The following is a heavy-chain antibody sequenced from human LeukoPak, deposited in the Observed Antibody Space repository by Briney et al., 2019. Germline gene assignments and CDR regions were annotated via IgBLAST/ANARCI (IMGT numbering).Heavy chain of an antibody. CDR2: ISSSGSTI. D-gene: IGHD3-10*01. V-gene: IGHV3-11*01. CDR1: GFTFSDYY. Sequence: GGSLRLSCAASGFTFSDYYMTWIRQAPGKGLEWISYISSSGSTIYYAGSVKGRFTISRDNAKNSLYLQMNSLRAEDTAVYYCARAPLGMVRGATMDVWGKGTTVTVSS. J-gene: IGHJ6*03. CDR3: ARAPLGMVRGATMDV.